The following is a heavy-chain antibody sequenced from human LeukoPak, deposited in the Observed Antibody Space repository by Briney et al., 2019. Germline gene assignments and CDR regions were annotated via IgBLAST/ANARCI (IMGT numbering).Heavy chain of an antibody. CDR1: GFTFSSYG. D-gene: IGHD6-19*01. J-gene: IGHJ3*02. Sequence: GGSLRLSCAASGFTFSSYGMHWVRQAPGKGLEWVAVISYDGSNKYYADSVKGRFTISRDNSKNTLYLQMNSLRAEDTAVYYCAKDPPEYSSGLDTYDIWGQGTMVTVSS. CDR3: AKDPPEYSSGLDTYDI. CDR2: ISYDGSNK. V-gene: IGHV3-30*19.